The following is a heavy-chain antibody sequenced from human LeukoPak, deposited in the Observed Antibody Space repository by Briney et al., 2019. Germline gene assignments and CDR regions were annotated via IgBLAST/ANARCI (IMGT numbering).Heavy chain of an antibody. CDR1: GGSFSGYY. V-gene: IGHV4-34*01. CDR2: INHSGST. CDR3: ARREQRHFWSVLVGGVFNY. Sequence: SETLSLTCAVYGGSFSGYYWSWIRQPPGKGLEWIGEINHSGSTNYNPSLKSRVTISVDTSKNQFSLKLSSVTAADTAVYYCARREQRHFWSVLVGGVFNYWGQGTLVTVSS. D-gene: IGHD3-3*02. J-gene: IGHJ4*02.